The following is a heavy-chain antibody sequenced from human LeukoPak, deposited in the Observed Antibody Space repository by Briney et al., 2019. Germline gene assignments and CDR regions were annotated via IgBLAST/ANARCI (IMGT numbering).Heavy chain of an antibody. D-gene: IGHD6-13*01. CDR1: GFTFSSYS. J-gene: IGHJ6*02. CDR2: ITGSGGNT. CDR3: AKAASSSWPSYYYGMDV. Sequence: GGSLRLSCAASGFTFSSYSMNWVRQAPGKGLEWVSVITGSGGNTYYADSVKGRFTISKDNSKNTVYLQMSSLRVDDTAVYYCAKAASSSWPSYYYGMDVWGQGTTVTVSS. V-gene: IGHV3-23*01.